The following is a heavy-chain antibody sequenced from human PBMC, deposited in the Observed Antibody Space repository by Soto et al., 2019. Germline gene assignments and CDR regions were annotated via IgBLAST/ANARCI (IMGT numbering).Heavy chain of an antibody. J-gene: IGHJ3*01. V-gene: IGHV1-69*04. CDR3: ARAKRTSHTTVDAFDL. Sequence: QVHLVQSGAEVKKPGSSVKVSCKASVGPFNNYAINWVRQAPGQGLEWIGRVVPFLGISNFAQIFQDRVTLTAAKSTSTAFLELTSLGSDDTAMYYCARAKRTSHTTVDAFDLWGQGTMVTVSS. CDR2: VVPFLGIS. D-gene: IGHD4-4*01. CDR1: VGPFNNYA.